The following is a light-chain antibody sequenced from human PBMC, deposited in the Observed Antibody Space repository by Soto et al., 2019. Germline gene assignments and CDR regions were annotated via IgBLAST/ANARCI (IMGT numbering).Light chain of an antibody. CDR2: GAS. CDR3: QHYDNSPKT. CDR1: QSVNSD. V-gene: IGKV3-20*01. Sequence: EIVLTQSPGTLSLSPGDRATLSCRASQSVNSDLAWYQQKPGQAPRLLIYGASSRATGIPERFSGSGSGTDFTLSISRLEPEDSAVYHCQHYDNSPKTFGQGTKVEIK. J-gene: IGKJ1*01.